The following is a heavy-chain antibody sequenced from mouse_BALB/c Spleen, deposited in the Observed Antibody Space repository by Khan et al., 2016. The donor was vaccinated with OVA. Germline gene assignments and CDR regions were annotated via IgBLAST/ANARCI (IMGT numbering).Heavy chain of an antibody. D-gene: IGHD1-1*01. CDR1: GYTFANYW. J-gene: IGHJ2*01. CDR2: INPSTGYT. CDR3: SRLGSSCGTTFVY. Sequence: QVQLQQSGAELAKPGASVKMSCKASGYTFANYWMHWVKQRPGQGLDWIGYINPSTGYTDYNQKFKDKATLTADKSSSTAYMQLSSLTSEDSAVYDCSRLGSSCGTTFVYWGQGTTLTVSS. V-gene: IGHV1-7*01.